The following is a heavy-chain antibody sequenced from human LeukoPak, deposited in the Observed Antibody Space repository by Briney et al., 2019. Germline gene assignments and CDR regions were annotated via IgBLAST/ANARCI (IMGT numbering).Heavy chain of an antibody. CDR1: GFTFSNYG. CDR2: IRSDATSE. V-gene: IGHV3-30*02. Sequence: GGSPRLSCAASGFTFSNYGMHWVRQAPGKGLEWVTFIRSDATSEFYADSVKGRFTISRDNSRDTLYLQMNSLRAEDTAVYYCAKDLPAAYFDYWGQGTLVTVSS. J-gene: IGHJ4*02. D-gene: IGHD2-2*01. CDR3: AKDLPAAYFDY.